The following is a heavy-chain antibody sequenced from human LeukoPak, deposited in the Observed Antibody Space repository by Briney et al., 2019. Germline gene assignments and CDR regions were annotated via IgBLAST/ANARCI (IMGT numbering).Heavy chain of an antibody. J-gene: IGHJ3*02. V-gene: IGHV3-21*01. D-gene: IGHD2-2*01. Sequence: GGSLRLSCAASGFTFSSYSMNWVRQAPGKGLEWVSSISSSSSYIYYADSVKGRFTISRDNAKNSLYLQMNSLRAEDTAVYYCARDVHVVVGYAFDIWGQGTMVTVSS. CDR3: ARDVHVVVGYAFDI. CDR1: GFTFSSYS. CDR2: ISSSSSYI.